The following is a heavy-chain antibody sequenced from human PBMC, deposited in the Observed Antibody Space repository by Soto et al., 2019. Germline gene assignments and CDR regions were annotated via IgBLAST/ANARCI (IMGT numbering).Heavy chain of an antibody. J-gene: IGHJ4*02. Sequence: GGSLRLSCAASGFTFSAYNIYWVRQAPGKGLEWASFISSTGTYLNYAASLKGRFTISRDNANSSVFLQMDNLSAEDTAVYYCAIQLHFGELSLGFWGQGTLVTVSS. V-gene: IGHV3-21*01. CDR1: GFTFSAYN. D-gene: IGHD3-10*01. CDR3: AIQLHFGELSLGF. CDR2: ISSTGTYL.